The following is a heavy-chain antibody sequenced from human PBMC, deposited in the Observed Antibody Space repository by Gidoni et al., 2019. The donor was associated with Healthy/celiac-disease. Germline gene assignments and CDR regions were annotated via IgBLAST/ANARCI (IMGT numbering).Heavy chain of an antibody. Sequence: QVQLVQSGAEVKKPGASVTVSCTASGYTFPSYGISWLRQAPGHGLEGMGWISAYNGNTNYAQKLQGRVTMTTDTSTSTAYMELRSLRSDDTAVYYCARDRAFAAFDIWGQGTMVTVSS. CDR3: ARDRAFAAFDI. CDR1: GYTFPSYG. CDR2: ISAYNGNT. D-gene: IGHD3-10*01. J-gene: IGHJ3*02. V-gene: IGHV1-18*01.